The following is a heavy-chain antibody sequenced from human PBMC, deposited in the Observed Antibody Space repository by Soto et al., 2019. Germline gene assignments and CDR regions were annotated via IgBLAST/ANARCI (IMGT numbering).Heavy chain of an antibody. CDR3: ARDARIGTDWYFDL. Sequence: QVQLVESGGGVVQPGRSLRLSCVGSAFTFSDYAIHWVRQAPGKGLDWVAAISYDGSGTYYADSVKGRFTISRDNSKNKLYLQMNSLTVEDTAVYYCARDARIGTDWYFDLWGRGTLVTVSS. D-gene: IGHD1-26*01. CDR2: ISYDGSGT. J-gene: IGHJ2*01. CDR1: AFTFSDYA. V-gene: IGHV3-30-3*01.